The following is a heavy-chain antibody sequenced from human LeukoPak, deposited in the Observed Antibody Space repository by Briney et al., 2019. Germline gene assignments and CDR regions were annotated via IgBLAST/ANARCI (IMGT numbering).Heavy chain of an antibody. CDR3: ARHIQGANVCDY. D-gene: IGHD2-21*01. Sequence: SETLSLTCTVSGVSISSSNSYWGWIRQPPGKGLEWIGALSYSGSTYYNPSLKSRITISVDTSKSQFSPRLSSVTAADTALYYCARHIQGANVCDYWGQGTLVTVPS. V-gene: IGHV4-39*01. J-gene: IGHJ4*02. CDR2: LSYSGST. CDR1: GVSISSSNSY.